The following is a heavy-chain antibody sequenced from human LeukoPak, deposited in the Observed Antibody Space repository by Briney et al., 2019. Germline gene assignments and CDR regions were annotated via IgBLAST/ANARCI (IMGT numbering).Heavy chain of an antibody. J-gene: IGHJ1*01. CDR1: GFTFSSYT. D-gene: IGHD3-16*01. V-gene: IGHV3-23*01. CDR2: ISGSGEST. Sequence: PGGSLRLSCVASGFTFSSYTLSWVRQAPGKGLEWVSAISGSGESTFYADSVRGRFTIARDDSKNTLFLQMNSLRAEDTAVYYCARDFGEWETKIFQHWGQGTLVTVSS. CDR3: ARDFGEWETKIFQH.